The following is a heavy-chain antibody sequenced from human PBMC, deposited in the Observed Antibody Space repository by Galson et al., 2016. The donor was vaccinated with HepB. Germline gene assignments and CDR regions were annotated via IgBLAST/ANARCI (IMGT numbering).Heavy chain of an antibody. Sequence: SVKVSCKVSGYAINEVSMHWVRQAPGKGFEWMGGYDPEDGETSYAQKFQGRLTMTEDTSTDTAYMELNSLRSEDTGVYYWATSGTAVTTWGATWGQGTLVTVSS. V-gene: IGHV1-24*01. CDR2: YDPEDGET. D-gene: IGHD4-17*01. CDR1: GYAINEVS. CDR3: ATSGTAVTTWGAT. J-gene: IGHJ5*02.